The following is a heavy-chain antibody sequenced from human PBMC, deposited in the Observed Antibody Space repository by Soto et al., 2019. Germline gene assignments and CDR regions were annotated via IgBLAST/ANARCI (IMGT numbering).Heavy chain of an antibody. V-gene: IGHV4-59*01. CDR1: GDSISSYY. CDR2: IYYSGSP. CDR3: ARPGYESPYNWFDP. D-gene: IGHD5-12*01. J-gene: IGHJ5*02. Sequence: SETLSLTCTVSGDSISSYYWSWIRQPPGKGLEWIGYIYYSGSPDYNPSLKTRVTISVDTSKNQFSLKLSSVTAADTAIYYCARPGYESPYNWFDPWGQGTLVTVSS.